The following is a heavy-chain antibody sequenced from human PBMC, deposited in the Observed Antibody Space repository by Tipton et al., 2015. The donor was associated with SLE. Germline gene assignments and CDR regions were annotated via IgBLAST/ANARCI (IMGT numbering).Heavy chain of an antibody. D-gene: IGHD6-6*01. CDR3: ARDELFQYSSSSRYYYYMDV. J-gene: IGHJ6*03. CDR2: ISSSGSTI. Sequence: GSLRLSCAASGFTFSDYYMSWIRQAPGKGLEWVSYISSSGSTIYYADSVKGRFTISRDNAKNSLYLQMNSLRAEDTAVYYCARDELFQYSSSSRYYYYMDVWGKGTTVTVSS. CDR1: GFTFSDYY. V-gene: IGHV3-11*04.